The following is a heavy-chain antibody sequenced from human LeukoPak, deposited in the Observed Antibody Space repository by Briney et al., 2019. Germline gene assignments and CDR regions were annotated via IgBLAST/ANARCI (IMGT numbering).Heavy chain of an antibody. CDR1: GFSLSTSGVG. CDR3: AHREQYYDFWSGYYIGYFDY. J-gene: IGHJ4*02. Sequence: ESGPTLVNPTQTLTLTCTFSGFSLSTSGVGVGWIRQPPGKALEWLALIYWNDDKRYSPSLKSRLTITKDTYKNQVVLTMTNMDPVDTATYYCAHREQYYDFWSGYYIGYFDYWGQGTLVTVSS. D-gene: IGHD3-3*01. CDR2: IYWNDDK. V-gene: IGHV2-5*01.